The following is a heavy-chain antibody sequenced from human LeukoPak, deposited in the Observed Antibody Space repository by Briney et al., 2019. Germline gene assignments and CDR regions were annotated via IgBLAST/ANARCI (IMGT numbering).Heavy chain of an antibody. V-gene: IGHV1-69*01. CDR3: ARDHHPAPYYYGSGRYRSDAFDI. D-gene: IGHD3-10*01. CDR1: GGTFSSYA. CDR2: IIPIFGTA. J-gene: IGHJ3*02. Sequence: ASVKVSCKASGGTFSSYAISWVRQAPGQGLEWMGGIIPIFGTANYAQKFQGRVTITADESTSTAYMELSSLRSEDTAVYYCARDHHPAPYYYGSGRYRSDAFDIWGQGTMVTVSS.